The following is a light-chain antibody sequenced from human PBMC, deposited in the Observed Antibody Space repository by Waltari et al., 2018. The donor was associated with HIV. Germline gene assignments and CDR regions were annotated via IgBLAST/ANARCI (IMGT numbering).Light chain of an antibody. CDR2: GNS. CDR3: QSYDSSLTTWV. J-gene: IGLJ3*02. Sequence: VSGAPGQRVTISCTGSSSNIGAGYDVHWYQQLPGTAPKLLIYGNSNRPSGVPDRFSGSKSGTSASLAITGLQAADEADYYCQSYDSSLTTWVFGGGTKLTVL. CDR1: SSNIGAGYD. V-gene: IGLV1-40*01.